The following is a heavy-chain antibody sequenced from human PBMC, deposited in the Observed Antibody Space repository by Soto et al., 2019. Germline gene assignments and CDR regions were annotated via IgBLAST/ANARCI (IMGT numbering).Heavy chain of an antibody. CDR2: IYWDVDK. V-gene: IGHV2-5*02. Sequence: QITLKESGPTLVKPTQTLTLTCTFSGFSLSTSGVGVGWIRQPPGKALEWLALIYWDVDKRYSSSLKSRLTTTMDTAKNQVVLKKTSMDPVDTATYYCAGKPPRRSSWSLVDYWGQGTLVTVSA. J-gene: IGHJ4*02. D-gene: IGHD6-13*01. CDR1: GFSLSTSGVG. CDR3: AGKPPRRSSWSLVDY.